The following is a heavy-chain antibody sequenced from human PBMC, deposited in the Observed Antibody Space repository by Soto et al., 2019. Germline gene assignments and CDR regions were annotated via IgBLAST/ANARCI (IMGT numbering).Heavy chain of an antibody. J-gene: IGHJ4*02. CDR3: AADLTGTTGPDY. CDR2: IVVGSGNT. CDR1: GFTFTSSA. Sequence: SVKVSYKSSGFTFTSSALQWVRQARGQRLEWIGWIVVGSGNTNYAQKFQERVTITRYMSTSTAYMELSSLRSEDTAVYYCAADLTGTTGPDYWGQGTLVTVSS. D-gene: IGHD1-7*01. V-gene: IGHV1-58*01.